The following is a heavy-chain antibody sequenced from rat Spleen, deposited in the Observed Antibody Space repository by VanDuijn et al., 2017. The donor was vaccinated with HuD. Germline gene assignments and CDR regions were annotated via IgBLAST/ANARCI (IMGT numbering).Heavy chain of an antibody. CDR3: AWPGDGYHTPRY. J-gene: IGHJ2*01. D-gene: IGHD1-12*03. V-gene: IGHV5-31*01. CDR2: ITNTGGST. Sequence: EVQLVESGGGLVQPGRSLKLSCVASGFTFNNYWMTWIRQAPGKGLEWVASITNTGGSTYYPDSVKGRFTISRENGKSTLYLQMNSLRSEDTATYYCAWPGDGYHTPRYWGQGVMVTVSS. CDR1: GFTFNNYW.